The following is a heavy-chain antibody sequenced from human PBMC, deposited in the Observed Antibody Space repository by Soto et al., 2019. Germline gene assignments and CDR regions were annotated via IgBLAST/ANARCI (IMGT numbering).Heavy chain of an antibody. D-gene: IGHD3-22*01. Sequence: GGSLRLSCAASGFTFRSYAMHWVRQAPGKGLEWVAVISYDGSNKYYADSVKGRFTISRDNSKNTLYLQMNSLRAEDTAVYYCARGGEYYDSSGPLQGHGAFDIWGQGTMVTVSS. J-gene: IGHJ3*02. V-gene: IGHV3-30-3*01. CDR1: GFTFRSYA. CDR3: ARGGEYYDSSGPLQGHGAFDI. CDR2: ISYDGSNK.